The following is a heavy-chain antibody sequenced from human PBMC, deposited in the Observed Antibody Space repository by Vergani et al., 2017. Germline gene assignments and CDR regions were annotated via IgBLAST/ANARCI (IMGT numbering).Heavy chain of an antibody. CDR1: GFTFSSYA. CDR2: IRGSVGST. V-gene: IGHV3-23*01. CDR3: AKTLTVTYSSSWYAGDDCFDI. D-gene: IGHD6-13*01. J-gene: IGHJ3*02. Sequence: EVQLLESGGGLVQPGGSLRLSCAASGFTFSSYAMSWVGQAPGKGLEWVSAIRGSVGSTYYAYSVKGRFTISRDNSKNTLYLQMNSLRAEDTAVYYCAKTLTVTYSSSWYAGDDCFDIWGQGTMVTVSS.